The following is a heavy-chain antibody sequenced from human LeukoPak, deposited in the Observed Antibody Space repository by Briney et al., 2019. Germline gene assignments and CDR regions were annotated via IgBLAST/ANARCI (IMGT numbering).Heavy chain of an antibody. V-gene: IGHV3-23*01. CDR1: GFTFSSYD. CDR3: AKVSVCYGCYLDY. D-gene: IGHD3-16*01. CDR2: ITLSGGNT. J-gene: IGHJ4*02. Sequence: HPGGSLRLSCAASGFTFSSYDMSWVRQAPGKGLEWVSSITLSGGNTFYAETVKGRFTISRDNSKNTLYLQMHSLRAEDTAIYYCAKVSVCYGCYLDYWGQGTLVTVS.